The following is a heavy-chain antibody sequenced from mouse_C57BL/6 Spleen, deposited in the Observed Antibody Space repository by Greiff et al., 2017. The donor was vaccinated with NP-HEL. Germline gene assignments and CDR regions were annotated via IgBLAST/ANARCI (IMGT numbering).Heavy chain of an antibody. V-gene: IGHV1-64*01. D-gene: IGHD2-3*01. CDR3: ARKEPSYDGYPSYWYFDV. J-gene: IGHJ1*03. CDR1: GYTFTSYW. Sequence: QVHVKQPGAELVKPGASVKLSCKASGYTFTSYWMHWVKQRPGQGLEWIGMIHPNSGSTNYNEKFKSKATLTVDKSSSTAYMQLSSLTSEDSAVYYCARKEPSYDGYPSYWYFDVWGTGTTVTVSS. CDR2: IHPNSGST.